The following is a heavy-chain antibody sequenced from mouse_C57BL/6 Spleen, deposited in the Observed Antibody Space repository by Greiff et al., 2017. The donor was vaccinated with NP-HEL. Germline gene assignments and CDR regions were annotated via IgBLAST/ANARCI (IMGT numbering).Heavy chain of an antibody. CDR3: TNPIYYASWFAY. CDR1: GYTFTDYE. CDR2: IDPETGGT. D-gene: IGHD2-1*01. Sequence: QVQLQQSGAELVRPGASVTLSCKASGYTFTDYEMHWVKQTPVHGLEWIGAIDPETGGTAYNQKFKGKAILTADKSSSTAYMELRSLTSEDSAVYYCTNPIYYASWFAYWGQGTTLTVSS. V-gene: IGHV1-15*01. J-gene: IGHJ2*01.